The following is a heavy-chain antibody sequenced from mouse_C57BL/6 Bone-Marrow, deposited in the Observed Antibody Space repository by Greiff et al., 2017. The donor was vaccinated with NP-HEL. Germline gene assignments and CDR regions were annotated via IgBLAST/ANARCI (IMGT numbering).Heavy chain of an antibody. CDR2: IDPENGDT. J-gene: IGHJ3*01. V-gene: IGHV14-4*01. CDR3: TSGSSPFAY. Sequence: EVMLVESGAELVRPGASVKLSCTASGFNIKDDYMHWVKQRPEQGLEWIGWIDPENGDTEYASKFQGKATITADTSSNTAYLQLSSLTSEDTAVYYCTSGSSPFAYWGQGTLVTVSA. D-gene: IGHD1-1*01. CDR1: GFNIKDDY.